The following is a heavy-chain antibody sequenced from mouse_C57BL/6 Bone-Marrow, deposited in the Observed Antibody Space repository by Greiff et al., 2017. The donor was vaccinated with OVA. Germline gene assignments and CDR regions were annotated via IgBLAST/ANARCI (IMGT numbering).Heavy chain of an antibody. CDR2: IYPGDGDI. CDR3: ARGAY. Sequence: VQLMESGAELVKPGASVKISCKASGYAFSNYWMDWVKQRPGKGLEWIGHIYPGDGDINYNGKFKGKATLTADKSSSTAYMQFNSLTYEDSAVYCCARGAYGGRGTTLTVSS. J-gene: IGHJ2*01. CDR1: GYAFSNYW. V-gene: IGHV1-80*01.